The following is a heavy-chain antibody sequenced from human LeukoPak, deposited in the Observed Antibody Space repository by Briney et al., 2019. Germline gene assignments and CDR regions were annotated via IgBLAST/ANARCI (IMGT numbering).Heavy chain of an antibody. CDR3: ARDGPLLEWSLDY. D-gene: IGHD3-3*01. V-gene: IGHV3-23*01. CDR2: ISDGGGGT. J-gene: IGHJ4*02. Sequence: GGSLRLSCAASGFTLTSYAMSWVRQAPGRGLEWVSFISDGGGGTHYADSVKGRFTISRDNAKNSLYLQMNSLRAEDTAVYYCARDGPLLEWSLDYWGQGTLVTVSS. CDR1: GFTLTSYA.